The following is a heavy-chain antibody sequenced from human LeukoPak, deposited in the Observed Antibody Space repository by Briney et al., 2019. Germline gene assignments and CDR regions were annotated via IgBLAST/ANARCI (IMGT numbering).Heavy chain of an antibody. J-gene: IGHJ4*02. D-gene: IGHD3-3*01. CDR3: GKDGFPDFWSGYLNY. CDR1: GFAFSSYS. Sequence: GGSLRLSCAASGFAFSSYSMNWVRQAPGKGLEWVSSISSSSSYIYYADSVKGRFTISRDNAKNSLYLQMNSLRAEDTAVYYCGKDGFPDFWSGYLNYWGQGTLVTVSS. V-gene: IGHV3-21*04. CDR2: ISSSSSYI.